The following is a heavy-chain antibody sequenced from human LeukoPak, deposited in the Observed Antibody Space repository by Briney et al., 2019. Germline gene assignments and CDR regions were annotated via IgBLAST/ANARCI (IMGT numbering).Heavy chain of an antibody. Sequence: GGSLRLSCAASGFTFSSYAMSWVRQAPGKGLEWVSAISGSGGSTYYADSVKGRFTISRDNPKNTLSPQMNSLRAEDTAVYYCARLGSVTNSFGVSYYYYYMDVWGKGTTVTISS. J-gene: IGHJ6*03. D-gene: IGHD3-10*01. CDR1: GFTFSSYA. CDR3: ARLGSVTNSFGVSYYYYYMDV. CDR2: ISGSGGST. V-gene: IGHV3-23*01.